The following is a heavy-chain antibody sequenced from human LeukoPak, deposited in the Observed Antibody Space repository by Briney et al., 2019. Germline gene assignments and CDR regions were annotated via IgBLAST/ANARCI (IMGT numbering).Heavy chain of an antibody. J-gene: IGHJ4*02. CDR1: GFTFSSYS. Sequence: SGGSLRLSCAASGFTFSSYSMNWIRQAPGKGLEWVSSISSSSSYIYYADSVKGRFTISRDNAKNSLYLQMNSLRAEDTAVYYCARDHSVTTVTTRFDYWGQGTLVTVSS. D-gene: IGHD4-11*01. CDR3: ARDHSVTTVTTRFDY. CDR2: ISSSSSYI. V-gene: IGHV3-21*01.